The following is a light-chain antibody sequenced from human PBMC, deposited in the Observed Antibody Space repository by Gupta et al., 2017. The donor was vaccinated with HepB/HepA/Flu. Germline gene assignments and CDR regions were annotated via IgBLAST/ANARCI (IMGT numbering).Light chain of an antibody. Sequence: EIVLTQSPATLSLSPGERATLSCRASQSVSTYLAWYQQKPGQAPRLLIYDASKRATGIPARFSGSGSGTDFTLTISSLEPEDFAVYYCHQRSNWPITFGQGTLLEIK. V-gene: IGKV3-11*01. J-gene: IGKJ5*01. CDR3: HQRSNWPIT. CDR2: DAS. CDR1: QSVSTY.